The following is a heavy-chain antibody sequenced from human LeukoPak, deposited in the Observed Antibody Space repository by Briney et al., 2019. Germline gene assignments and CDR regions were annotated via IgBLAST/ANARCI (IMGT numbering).Heavy chain of an antibody. Sequence: GGSLRLSCAASGFTFSDYHMSWIRQAPGKGLEWVSYISSSGSTIYYADSVKGRFTISRDNAKNSLYLQMNSLRAEDTAVYYCARAVEMATTYDAFDIWGQGTMVTVSS. CDR2: ISSSGSTI. V-gene: IGHV3-11*01. CDR3: ARAVEMATTYDAFDI. D-gene: IGHD5-24*01. CDR1: GFTFSDYH. J-gene: IGHJ3*02.